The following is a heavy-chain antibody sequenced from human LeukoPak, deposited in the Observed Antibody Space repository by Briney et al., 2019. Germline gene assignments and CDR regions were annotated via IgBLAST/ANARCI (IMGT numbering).Heavy chain of an antibody. V-gene: IGHV3-9*01. CDR3: AKDGPYCGGITCYFRYFDL. J-gene: IGHJ2*01. D-gene: IGHD2-21*01. CDR2: ISWNSGSI. CDR1: GFIFNNYA. Sequence: GRSLRLSCAGSGFIFNNYAMHWVRQPPGKGLEWVSGISWNSGSIDYADSVKGRFTISRDNSKNTLHLQMNSLRPDDTAVYYCAKDGPYCGGITCYFRYFDLWGRGTLVTVSS.